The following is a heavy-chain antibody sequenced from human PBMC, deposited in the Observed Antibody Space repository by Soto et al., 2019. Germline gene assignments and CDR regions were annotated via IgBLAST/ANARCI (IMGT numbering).Heavy chain of an antibody. Sequence: QVQLQESGPGLVKPSETLSLTCTVSGGSISSYYWSWIRKPPGKGLEWIGYIYYTGSTNYNPSLKSRVTISVDTSKNQFSLELSSVTAADTAVYYCAREDYYFASGTYYGFDYWGQGTLVTVSS. CDR3: AREDYYFASGTYYGFDY. D-gene: IGHD3-10*01. J-gene: IGHJ4*02. CDR1: GGSISSYY. CDR2: IYYTGST. V-gene: IGHV4-59*01.